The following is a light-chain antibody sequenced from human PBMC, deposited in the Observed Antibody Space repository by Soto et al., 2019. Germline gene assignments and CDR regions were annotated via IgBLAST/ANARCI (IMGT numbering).Light chain of an antibody. Sequence: EIVMTQSPATLSVSPGERATLFCRASQSVSSNLAWYQQKPGQAPRLLIYGASTRATGIPARFGGSGSGTAFTLPIISRQSEDFSAYYCQQYNNWPPLTFGQGTRLEIK. V-gene: IGKV3-15*01. CDR2: GAS. J-gene: IGKJ5*01. CDR1: QSVSSN. CDR3: QQYNNWPPLT.